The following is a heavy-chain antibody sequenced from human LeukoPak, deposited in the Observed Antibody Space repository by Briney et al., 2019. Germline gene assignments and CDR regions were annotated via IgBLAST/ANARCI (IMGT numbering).Heavy chain of an antibody. CDR3: ATQREAGYSISWSPFDY. J-gene: IGHJ4*02. CDR1: GDSISSGSYY. CDR2: IYTSGDT. V-gene: IGHV4-61*02. Sequence: NPSQTLSLTCTVSGDSISSGSYYWSWIRQPAGKGLEWIGRIYTSGDTNYNPSLKSRVTISVDTSKNQFSLKLSPVTAADTAVYYCATQREAGYSISWSPFDYWGQGTLVTVSS. D-gene: IGHD6-13*01.